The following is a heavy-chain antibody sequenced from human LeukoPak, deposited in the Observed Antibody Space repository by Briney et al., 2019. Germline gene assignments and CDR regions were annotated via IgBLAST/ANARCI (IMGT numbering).Heavy chain of an antibody. J-gene: IGHJ4*02. D-gene: IGHD6-19*01. Sequence: ASVKVSCKDSGYTFTSYGISWVRQAPGQGREWMGWISTYNGNTHYAQKLQGTVTMTTDTSTSTAYMELRSLRSADTAVYYCAREIAVAATGHFDYWGQGTLVTVSS. CDR1: GYTFTSYG. V-gene: IGHV1-18*01. CDR2: ISTYNGNT. CDR3: AREIAVAATGHFDY.